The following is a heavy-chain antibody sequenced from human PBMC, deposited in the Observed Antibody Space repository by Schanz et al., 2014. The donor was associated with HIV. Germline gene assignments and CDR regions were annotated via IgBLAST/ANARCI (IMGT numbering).Heavy chain of an antibody. D-gene: IGHD1-1*01. V-gene: IGHV4-34*11. CDR3: ARENHQPTGTHEVGKPQYRSGLDV. CDR1: GGTFSGYV. CDR2: IYYSGST. J-gene: IGHJ6*02. Sequence: QVRLQQWGAGLLKPSETLSLTCAVYGGTFSGYVWSWIRQTPGKGLEWIAYIYYSGSTYYNPSLQSRTTISLDTSKTRFSLRLNSVTAADTAVYYCARENHQPTGTHEVGKPQYRSGLDVWGQGTTVTVSS.